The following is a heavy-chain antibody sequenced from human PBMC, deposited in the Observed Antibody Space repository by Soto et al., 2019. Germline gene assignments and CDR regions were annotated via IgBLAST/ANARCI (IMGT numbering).Heavy chain of an antibody. V-gene: IGHV4-31*03. CDR2: VYYIGAT. J-gene: IGHJ4*02. Sequence: QVQLRESGPGLLKPSQTLSLTCTVSGGSINTSGYYWTWIRQYPGKALEWIGYVYYIGATFYTPSLKSRVIISIDTSENQFSLKLKSLTAADTAVYYCARASSENYYTGLYFDSWGQGTLVTVSS. D-gene: IGHD1-26*01. CDR3: ARASSENYYTGLYFDS. CDR1: GGSINTSGYY.